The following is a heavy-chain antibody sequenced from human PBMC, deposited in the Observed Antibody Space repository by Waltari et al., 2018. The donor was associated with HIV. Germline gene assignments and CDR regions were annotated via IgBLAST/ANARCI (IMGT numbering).Heavy chain of an antibody. CDR1: GGSFSDYY. CDR2: INHFGNS. D-gene: IGHD6-19*01. Sequence: QVQLQQWGAGVLKPSETLSLTCAVYGGSFSDYYWTWIRQPPGKGLEWIWEINHFGNSNQNPSLKSRVTISVDTSKKQFSLKLRSVTAADTTVYYCARGLRGSGWSPYFDVWGRGTLVTVSS. V-gene: IGHV4-34*01. J-gene: IGHJ2*01. CDR3: ARGLRGSGWSPYFDV.